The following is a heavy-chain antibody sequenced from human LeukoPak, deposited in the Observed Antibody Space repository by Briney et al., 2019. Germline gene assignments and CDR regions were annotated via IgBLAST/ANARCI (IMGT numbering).Heavy chain of an antibody. Sequence: GGSLRLSCAASGFTVSSNYMSWVRQAPGKGLEWVSVIYSGGSTYYADSVKGRFTISRDNSKNTLYLQMNSLRAEDTAVYYCAREPRSNYVPFDYWGQGTLVTVSS. D-gene: IGHD3-16*01. J-gene: IGHJ4*02. CDR1: GFTVSSNY. CDR3: AREPRSNYVPFDY. CDR2: IYSGGST. V-gene: IGHV3-66*01.